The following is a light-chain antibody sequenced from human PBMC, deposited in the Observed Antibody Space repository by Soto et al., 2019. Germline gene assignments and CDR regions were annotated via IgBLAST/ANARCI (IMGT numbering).Light chain of an antibody. Sequence: DIVMTQSPDSLAVSLGERATMNCKCSRRVLYKSNTKNHLAWYQQKPGQPPQLIIYWASTRESGVPERFSGSGSGTDFTLTISSLEAEDVAFYWCQQYFDVPFTFGGGTKVEI. CDR2: WAS. J-gene: IGKJ4*01. CDR3: QQYFDVPFT. V-gene: IGKV4-1*01. CDR1: RRVLYKSNTKNH.